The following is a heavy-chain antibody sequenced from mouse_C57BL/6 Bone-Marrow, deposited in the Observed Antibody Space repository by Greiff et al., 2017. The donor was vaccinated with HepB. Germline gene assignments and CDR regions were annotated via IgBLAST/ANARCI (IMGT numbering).Heavy chain of an antibody. CDR3: ARPYGNFYWYFDV. CDR2: INPSSGYT. D-gene: IGHD2-1*01. J-gene: IGHJ1*03. CDR1: GYTFTSYT. V-gene: IGHV1-4*01. Sequence: VQLQQSGAELARPGASVKISCKASGYTFTSYTMHWVKQRPGQGLEWIGYINPSSGYTKYNQKFKDKATLTADKSSSTAYMQLSSLTSEDSAVYYCARPYGNFYWYFDVWGTGTTVTVSS.